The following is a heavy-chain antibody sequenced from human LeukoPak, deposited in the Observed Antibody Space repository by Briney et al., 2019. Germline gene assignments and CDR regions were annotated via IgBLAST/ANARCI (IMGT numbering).Heavy chain of an antibody. J-gene: IGHJ6*02. CDR2: AYYNGNT. CDR3: ARGHPPNLDV. CDR1: GGSLGTDH. V-gene: IGHV4-59*01. Sequence: SETLSLTCTISGGSLGTDHWTWIRQPPGKGRDWSGDAYYNGNTNYNPSLNSRVTISVDTSNNQFSLRLTSVTTADTAVYYCARGHPPNLDVWGQGTTVTVSS.